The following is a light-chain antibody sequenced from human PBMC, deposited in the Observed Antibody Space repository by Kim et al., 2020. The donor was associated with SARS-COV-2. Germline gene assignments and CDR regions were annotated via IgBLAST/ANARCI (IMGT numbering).Light chain of an antibody. CDR1: SLRSNY. Sequence: AWGQTVRITCQGDSLRSNYASWYQQKPGQAPVLVIYGKNNRPSGIPDRFSGSSSGNTASLTITGAQAEDEADYYCNSRDSSGNHLVFGGGTQLTVL. CDR2: GKN. J-gene: IGLJ3*02. CDR3: NSRDSSGNHLV. V-gene: IGLV3-19*01.